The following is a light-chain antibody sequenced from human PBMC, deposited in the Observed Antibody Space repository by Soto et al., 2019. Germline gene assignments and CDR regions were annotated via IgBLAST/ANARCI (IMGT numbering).Light chain of an antibody. CDR1: SSDIGGYNY. Sequence: QSVLTQPASVSGSPAQSITISCTGTSSDIGGYNYVSWYQHHPGKAPKFMIYDVSNRPSGVSSRFSGSKSGNTASLTISGLQAEDEGNYYCSSYTSSSTWVFGGGTKLTVL. J-gene: IGLJ3*02. CDR3: SSYTSSSTWV. V-gene: IGLV2-14*03. CDR2: DVS.